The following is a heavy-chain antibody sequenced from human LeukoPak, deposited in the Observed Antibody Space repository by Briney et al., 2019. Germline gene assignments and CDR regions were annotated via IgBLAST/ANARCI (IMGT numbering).Heavy chain of an antibody. J-gene: IGHJ6*02. V-gene: IGHV1-8*01. CDR3: ARDSSPGYYYYYYGMGV. CDR2: MNPNSGNT. Sequence: ASVKVSCKASGYTFTSYDINWVRQATGQGLEWMGWMNPNSGNTGYAQKFQGRVTMTRNTSISTAYMELSSLRSEDTAVYYCARDSSPGYYYYYYGMGVWGQGTTVTVSS. D-gene: IGHD6-13*01. CDR1: GYTFTSYD.